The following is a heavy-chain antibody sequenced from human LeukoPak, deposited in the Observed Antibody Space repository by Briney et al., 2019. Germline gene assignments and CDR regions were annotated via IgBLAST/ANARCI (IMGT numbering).Heavy chain of an antibody. Sequence: KPGGSLRLSCAASGFTFSSYSMNWVRQAPGKGLEWVSSISSSSSYIYYADSVKGRFTISRDNAKNSLYLQMNSLRAEDTAVYYCARDFTAGVCYFDYWGQGTLVTVSS. CDR2: ISSSSSYI. CDR1: GFTFSSYS. D-gene: IGHD6-13*01. V-gene: IGHV3-21*01. CDR3: ARDFTAGVCYFDY. J-gene: IGHJ4*02.